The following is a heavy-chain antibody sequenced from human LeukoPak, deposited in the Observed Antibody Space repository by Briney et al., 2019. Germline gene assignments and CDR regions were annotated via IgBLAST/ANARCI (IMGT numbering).Heavy chain of an antibody. CDR2: IYWDDDK. Sequence: SGPTLVNPTQTLTLTCTFSGFSLSTSGVSVGWIRQPPGKALEWLALIYWDDDKRYSPSLKNRLTITKDTSKNQVVITMTNMDPVDTATYYCAHRRGTTGDLVDWFDPWGQGTLVTVSS. CDR3: AHRRGTTGDLVDWFDP. D-gene: IGHD1/OR15-1a*01. V-gene: IGHV2-5*02. CDR1: GFSLSTSGVS. J-gene: IGHJ5*02.